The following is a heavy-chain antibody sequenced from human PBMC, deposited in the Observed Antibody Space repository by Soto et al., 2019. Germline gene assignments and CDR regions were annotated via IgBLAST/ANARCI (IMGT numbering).Heavy chain of an antibody. D-gene: IGHD1-1*01. CDR2: INHSGST. J-gene: IGHJ4*02. V-gene: IGHV4-34*01. Sequence: QVQLQQWGAGLLKPSETLSLTCAVYGGSFSGYYWSWIRQPPGKGLEWIGEINHSGSTNYNPSLKSRVTISVDTSKNPFSLKLSSVTAADTAVYYCAREVRRNWNDHIDYWGQGTLVTVSS. CDR3: AREVRRNWNDHIDY. CDR1: GGSFSGYY.